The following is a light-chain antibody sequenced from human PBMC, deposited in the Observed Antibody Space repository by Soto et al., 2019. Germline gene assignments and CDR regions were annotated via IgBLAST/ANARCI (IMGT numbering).Light chain of an antibody. J-gene: IGKJ4*01. CDR2: DAS. V-gene: IGKV3-11*01. CDR3: QQRSGWPLT. Sequence: EIVMTQSPATLSVSPGERATVPCRASQSVSSTVAWYQEKPGQAPRLLIYDASNRATGIPARFSGSGSGTDFTLTISSLEPEDFAFYYCQQRSGWPLTFGGGTKVDIK. CDR1: QSVSST.